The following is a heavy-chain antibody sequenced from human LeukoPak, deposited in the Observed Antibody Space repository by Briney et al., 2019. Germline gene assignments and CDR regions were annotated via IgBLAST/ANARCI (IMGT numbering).Heavy chain of an antibody. J-gene: IGHJ6*03. V-gene: IGHV1-69*05. CDR2: IIPIFGTA. D-gene: IGHD2-2*01. CDR3: ARAYCSSTGCYFWSYMDV. Sequence: ASVKVSCKASGGTFSSYAISWVRQAPGQGLEWMGRIIPIFGTANYAQKFQGRVTITTDESTSTAYMELSSLRSEDTAVYYCARAYCSSTGCYFWSYMDVWGKGTTVTVSS. CDR1: GGTFSSYA.